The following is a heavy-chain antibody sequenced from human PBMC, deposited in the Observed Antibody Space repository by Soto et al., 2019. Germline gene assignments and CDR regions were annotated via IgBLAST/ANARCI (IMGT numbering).Heavy chain of an antibody. D-gene: IGHD1-1*01. CDR1: GFSLDDYS. J-gene: IGHJ6*02. Sequence: EVQLVESGGDLVQPGASLRLSCAGFGFSLDDYSMHWVRQAPGKGLEWVSGISWNSDKRGFAASVRGRFTVSKDSAKNSLYLQMNSLRIEDTYLCYCANGVRRNWNEMDVWGQGTAVIVSS. CDR3: ANGVRRNWNEMDV. CDR2: ISWNSDKR. V-gene: IGHV3-9*01.